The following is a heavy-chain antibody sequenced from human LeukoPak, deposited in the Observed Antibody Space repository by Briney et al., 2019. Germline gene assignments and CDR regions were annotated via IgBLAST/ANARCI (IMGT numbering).Heavy chain of an antibody. CDR2: FYYSGST. Sequence: SETLSLTCTVSGGSISSYYWSWIRQPPGKGLEWVGYFYYSGSTNYNPSLKSRVTISVDTSKNHFSLKLSSVTAADTAVYYCARGPNYPSPSPFDYWGQGTLVTVSS. D-gene: IGHD5-24*01. CDR1: GGSISSYY. J-gene: IGHJ4*02. V-gene: IGHV4-59*08. CDR3: ARGPNYPSPSPFDY.